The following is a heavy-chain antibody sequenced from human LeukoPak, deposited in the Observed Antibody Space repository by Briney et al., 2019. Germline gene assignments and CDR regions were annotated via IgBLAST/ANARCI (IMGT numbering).Heavy chain of an antibody. V-gene: IGHV4-59*01. J-gene: IGHJ2*01. CDR3: ARDQDGYNSNDL. CDR2: IYYSGST. D-gene: IGHD5-24*01. Sequence: SETLSLTCTVSGGSISSYYWSWIRQPPGKGLEWIGYIYYSGSTNYNPSLKSRVTISVDTSKNQFSLKLSSVTAADTAVYYCARDQDGYNSNDLWGRGTLVTVSS. CDR1: GGSISSYY.